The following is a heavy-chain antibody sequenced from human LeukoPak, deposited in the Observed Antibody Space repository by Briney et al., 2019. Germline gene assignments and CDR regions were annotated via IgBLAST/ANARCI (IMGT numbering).Heavy chain of an antibody. CDR1: AFTFNSSS. D-gene: IGHD6-19*01. J-gene: IGHJ4*01. CDR3: ARKGSGWAVDY. CDR2: ISSSSSFI. V-gene: IGHV3-21*05. Sequence: GGSLRLSCAASAFTFNSSSMNWVRQAPGKGLEWVSYISSSSSFIYYADSVKGRFTISRDNVKNSLYLQMNSLRAEDTAVYYCARKGSGWAVDYWGLGTLVTVSS.